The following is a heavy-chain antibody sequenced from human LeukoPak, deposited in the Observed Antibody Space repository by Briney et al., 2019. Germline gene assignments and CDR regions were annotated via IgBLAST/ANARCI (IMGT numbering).Heavy chain of an antibody. D-gene: IGHD3-22*01. CDR1: GYTFTSYG. CDR2: ISAYNGNT. V-gene: IGHV1-18*01. J-gene: IGHJ4*02. Sequence: ASVKVSCKASGYTFTSYGISWVRQAPGQGLEWMGWISAYNGNTNYAQKLQGRVTMTTDTSTSTAYMELRSLRSDDTAMYYCARDYPYYYDGSGYSPPRDYWGQGTLVTVSS. CDR3: ARDYPYYYDGSGYSPPRDY.